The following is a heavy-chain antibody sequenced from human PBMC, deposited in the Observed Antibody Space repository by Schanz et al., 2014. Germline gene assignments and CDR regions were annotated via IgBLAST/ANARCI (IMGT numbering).Heavy chain of an antibody. V-gene: IGHV7-4-1*02. CDR1: GNTLSAYY. D-gene: IGHD6-19*01. CDR3: TTETIAMAGTFSI. Sequence: QVQLVQSGADVKKPGASVKVSCKASGNTLSAYYIHWIRQAPGQGLEWVGWINPNSGNPTYAQGFTGRFVFSLDTSVSTAYLQISSLKAEDTAAYYCTTETIAMAGTFSIWGQGTLVTVSS. CDR2: INPNSGNP. J-gene: IGHJ4*02.